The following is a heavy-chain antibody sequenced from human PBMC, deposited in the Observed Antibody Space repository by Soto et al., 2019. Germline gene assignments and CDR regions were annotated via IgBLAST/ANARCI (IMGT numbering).Heavy chain of an antibody. CDR3: AKRSSGHYYYADY. CDR1: GFTFSSYA. CDR2: ISGSGGST. J-gene: IGHJ4*02. D-gene: IGHD3-22*01. Sequence: GGSLRLSCAASGFTFSSYAMSWVHQAPGKGLEWVSAISGSGGSTYYADSVKGRFTISRDNSKNTLYLQMNSLRAEDTAVYYCAKRSSGHYYYADYWGQGTLVTVSS. V-gene: IGHV3-23*01.